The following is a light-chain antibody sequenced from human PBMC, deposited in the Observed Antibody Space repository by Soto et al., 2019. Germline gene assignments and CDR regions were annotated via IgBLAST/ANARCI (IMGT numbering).Light chain of an antibody. Sequence: EIVLTQSPGSLSLSPGQRATLSCRASQSVDTTFFAWYQKKPGQAPRLLIQGASKRATGIPDRFSGSGYGTDFTLIISRLEPEDFAVYYCQQYMSSATFGPGTKVEIK. CDR2: GAS. CDR1: QSVDTTF. CDR3: QQYMSSAT. J-gene: IGKJ1*01. V-gene: IGKV3-20*01.